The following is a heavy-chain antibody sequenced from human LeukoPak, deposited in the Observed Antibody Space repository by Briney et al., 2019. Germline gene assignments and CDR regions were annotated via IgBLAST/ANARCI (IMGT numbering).Heavy chain of an antibody. J-gene: IGHJ4*02. CDR2: INDSGSS. Sequence: SETLSLTCAVYGGSFGGYYWSWIRQPPGKGLEWIGEINDSGSSNYIPSLKSRVTISVDTSKNQFSLKLSSVTAADTAVYYCARSRGWLQSHPLGYWGQGTLVTVSS. D-gene: IGHD5-24*01. CDR3: ARSRGWLQSHPLGY. V-gene: IGHV4-34*01. CDR1: GGSFGGYY.